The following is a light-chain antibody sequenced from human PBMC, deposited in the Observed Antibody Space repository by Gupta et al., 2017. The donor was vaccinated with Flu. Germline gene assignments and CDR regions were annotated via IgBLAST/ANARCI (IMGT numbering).Light chain of an antibody. Sequence: SYGVTQSPPVSPDPGQTARLTCGANNIGGKSVHWYQQKQGQATVLDVYDDSDRPSGTPERFSGSNFGNPATLTISRVEAGDEADYYCQGWDSSSGHPSVLFGGGTKLTVL. CDR1: NIGGKS. CDR3: QGWDSSSGHPSVL. J-gene: IGLJ2*01. CDR2: DDS. V-gene: IGLV3-21*02.